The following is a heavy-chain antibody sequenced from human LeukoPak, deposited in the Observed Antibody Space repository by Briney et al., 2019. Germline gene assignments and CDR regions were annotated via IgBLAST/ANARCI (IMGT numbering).Heavy chain of an antibody. J-gene: IGHJ5*02. V-gene: IGHV3-53*01. Sequence: GGSLRLSCAASGLTVSKNYMSWVRQAPGKGLESVSVIYSGGSTYYADSVRGRFTISRDNSKNTLYPQMNSLRVEDTAVYYCARPKALYDILTGYYGDNWFDPWGQGTLVTVSS. CDR2: IYSGGST. CDR3: ARPKALYDILTGYYGDNWFDP. CDR1: GLTVSKNY. D-gene: IGHD3-9*01.